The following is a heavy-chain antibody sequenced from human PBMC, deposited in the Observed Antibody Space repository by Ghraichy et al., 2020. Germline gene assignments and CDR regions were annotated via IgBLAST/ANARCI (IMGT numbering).Heavy chain of an antibody. J-gene: IGHJ4*02. CDR3: AKIGDYGDYVGYFDH. CDR1: GFSFSDYA. CDR2: ISGGGDTT. Sequence: GESLNISCTASGFSFSDYAMSWVRQAPGKGLEWVSDISGGGDTTYYADSVKGRFTISRDNSKNTLYMQMDSLRDEDTAVYYCAKIGDYGDYVGYFDHWGQGTLVTVSS. V-gene: IGHV3-23*01. D-gene: IGHD4-17*01.